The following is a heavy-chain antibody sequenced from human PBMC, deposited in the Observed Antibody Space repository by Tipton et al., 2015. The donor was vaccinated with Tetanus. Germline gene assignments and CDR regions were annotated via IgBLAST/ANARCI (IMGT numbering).Heavy chain of an antibody. CDR2: IYYSGST. J-gene: IGHJ6*02. V-gene: IGHV4-59*01. CDR1: GGSISSYY. Sequence: TLSLTCTVSGGSISSYYWSWIRQPPGKGLEWIGYIYYSGSTNYNPSLKSRVTISVDTSKNQFSLKLSSVTAADTAVYYCARGQLPSGSPYYYYGMDVWGQGTTVTVSS. D-gene: IGHD1-26*01. CDR3: ARGQLPSGSPYYYYGMDV.